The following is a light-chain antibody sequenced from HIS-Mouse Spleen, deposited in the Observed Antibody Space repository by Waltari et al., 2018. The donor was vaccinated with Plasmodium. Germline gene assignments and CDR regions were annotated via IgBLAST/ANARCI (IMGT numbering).Light chain of an antibody. V-gene: IGKV3D-7*01. CDR2: GAS. Sequence: EIVMTQSPATLSLSPGERATLSCRASQSVSSSYLSWYQQKPGQAPRLLIYGASTRATGIPARFSGSGSGTDFTITISSLQPEDFAVYYCQQDYNLPYTFGQGTKLEIK. CDR1: QSVSSSY. J-gene: IGKJ2*01. CDR3: QQDYNLPYT.